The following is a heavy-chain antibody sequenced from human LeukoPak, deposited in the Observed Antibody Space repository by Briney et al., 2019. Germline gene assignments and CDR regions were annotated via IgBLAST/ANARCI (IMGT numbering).Heavy chain of an antibody. J-gene: IGHJ5*02. CDR1: GGSISSSGYY. CDR3: ARHDYSGSYYGLSWCDP. Sequence: PSETLSLTCTVSGGSISSSGYYWGWIRQPPGKGLEWIASIYYSGSTYYNPSLKSRVTISVDTSKNQLSLKLSSLNAADTAVYYCARHDYSGSYYGLSWCDPWGQGTLFTVSS. V-gene: IGHV4-39*01. D-gene: IGHD1-26*01. CDR2: IYYSGST.